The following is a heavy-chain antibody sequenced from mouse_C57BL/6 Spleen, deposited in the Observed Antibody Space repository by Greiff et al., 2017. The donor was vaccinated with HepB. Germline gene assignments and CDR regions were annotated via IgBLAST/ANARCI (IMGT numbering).Heavy chain of an antibody. D-gene: IGHD1-1*01. CDR3: ARHGSSPYYFDY. CDR1: GYAFSSYW. CDR2: IYPGDGDT. J-gene: IGHJ2*01. Sequence: QVQLKESGAELVKPGASVKISCKASGYAFSSYWMNWVKQRPGKGLEWIGQIYPGDGDTNYNGKFKGKATLTADKSSSTAYMQLRSLTSEDSAVYFCARHGSSPYYFDYWGQGTTLTVSS. V-gene: IGHV1-80*01.